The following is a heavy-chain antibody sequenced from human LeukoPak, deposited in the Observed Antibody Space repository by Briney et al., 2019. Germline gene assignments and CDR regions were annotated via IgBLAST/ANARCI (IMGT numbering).Heavy chain of an antibody. CDR2: INPNSGDT. J-gene: IGHJ4*02. CDR3: ARLENWSGYYNFDY. V-gene: IGHV1-2*02. CDR1: GYTFTGYY. Sequence: ASVKVSCKASGYTFTGYYMHWVRQAPGQGLEWMGWINPNSGDTNYAQKFQGRVTMTRDTSISTAYMELSRLRSDDTAVYYCARLENWSGYYNFDYWGQGTLVTVSS. D-gene: IGHD3-3*01.